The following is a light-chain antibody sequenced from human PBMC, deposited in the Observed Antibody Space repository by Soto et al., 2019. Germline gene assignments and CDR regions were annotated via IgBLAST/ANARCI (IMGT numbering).Light chain of an antibody. CDR3: QQYESHSEA. CDR2: DGT. V-gene: IGKV1-5*01. J-gene: IGKJ1*01. CDR1: QSVGSW. Sequence: DIQLTQSPSTLPASVGDRVSITCWASQSVGSWLAWHQKKPGKAPKLLIFDGTYLESGVPSRFSGSGSGTEFTLTINDLQPDDSATYYCQQYESHSEAFGQGTKVEVK.